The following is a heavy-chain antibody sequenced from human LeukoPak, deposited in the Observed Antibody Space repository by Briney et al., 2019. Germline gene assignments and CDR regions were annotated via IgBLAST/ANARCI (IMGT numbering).Heavy chain of an antibody. V-gene: IGHV4-34*01. J-gene: IGHJ6*02. CDR3: ARCSLRSGSYRYYYYGMDV. Sequence: SSETLSLTCAVYGGSFSGYYWSWIRQPPGKGLEWIGEINHSGSTNYNPSLKSRVTIPVDTSKNQFSLKLSSVTAADTAVYYCARCSLRSGSYRYYYYGMDVWGQGTTVTVSS. D-gene: IGHD1-26*01. CDR2: INHSGST. CDR1: GGSFSGYY.